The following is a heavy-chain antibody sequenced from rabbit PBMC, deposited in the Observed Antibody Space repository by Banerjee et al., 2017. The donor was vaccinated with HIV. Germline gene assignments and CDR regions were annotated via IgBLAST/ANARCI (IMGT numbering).Heavy chain of an antibody. D-gene: IGHD6-1*01. J-gene: IGHJ6*01. CDR2: VDAGSTSRP. CDR3: ARDYAGYAGYGYATGYYGMDL. Sequence: QSLEESGGDLVKPGASLTLTCTASGFSFSSNYYMCWVRQAPGKGLEWIACVDAGSTSRPYYATWAKGRFILSKTSSTTVTLQMTSLTAADTATYFCARDYAGYAGYGYATGYYGMDLWGPGTLVTVS. CDR1: GFSFSSNYY. V-gene: IGHV1S40*01.